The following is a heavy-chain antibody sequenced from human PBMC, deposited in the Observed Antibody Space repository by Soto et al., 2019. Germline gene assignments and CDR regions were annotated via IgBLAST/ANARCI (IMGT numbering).Heavy chain of an antibody. CDR2: ISSSSSYI. CDR3: ARDLYYYDHCFDP. V-gene: IGHV3-21*01. J-gene: IGHJ5*02. CDR1: GFTFSSYS. D-gene: IGHD3-22*01. Sequence: EVQLVESGGGLVKPGGSLRLSCAASGFTFSSYSMNWVRQAPGKGLEWVSSISSSSSYIYYADSVKGRFTISRDNAKNSLYLQMNSLRAEDTAVYYCARDLYYYDHCFDPWGQGTLVTVSS.